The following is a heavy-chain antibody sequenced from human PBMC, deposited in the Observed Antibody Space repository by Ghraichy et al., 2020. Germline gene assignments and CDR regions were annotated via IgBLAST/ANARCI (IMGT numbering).Heavy chain of an antibody. CDR2: IYTSGST. D-gene: IGHD3-9*01. CDR1: GGSISSYY. CDR3: ARLSGYFDWSPLYGMDV. V-gene: IGHV4-4*09. J-gene: IGHJ6*02. Sequence: SETLSLTCTVSGGSISSYYWSWIRQPPGKGLEWIGYIYTSGSTNYNPSLKSRVTISVDTSKNQFSLKLSSVTAADTAVYYCARLSGYFDWSPLYGMDVWGQGTTVTVSS.